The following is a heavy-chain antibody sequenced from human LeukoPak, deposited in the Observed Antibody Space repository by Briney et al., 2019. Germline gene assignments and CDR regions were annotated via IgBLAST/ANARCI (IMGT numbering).Heavy chain of an antibody. Sequence: GGSLRLSCEASGFSFDDYGMSWVRQSSGKGLEWVSAITNWNGGSTGYADSVRGRFTISRDDAKNSLYLQMNSLRAEDTALYYCARCSRSSTDCYSAFDIWGQGTMVTVSS. D-gene: IGHD2-2*02. CDR1: GFSFDDYG. CDR2: ITNWNGGST. V-gene: IGHV3-20*04. J-gene: IGHJ3*02. CDR3: ARCSRSSTDCYSAFDI.